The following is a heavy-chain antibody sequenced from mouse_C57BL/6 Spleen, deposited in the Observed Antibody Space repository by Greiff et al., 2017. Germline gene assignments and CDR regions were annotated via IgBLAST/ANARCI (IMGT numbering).Heavy chain of an antibody. CDR2: IYPGSGST. J-gene: IGHJ2*01. Sequence: QVQLQQPGAELVKPGASVKMSCKASGYTFTSYWITWVKQRPGQGLEWIGDIYPGSGSTNYNEKFKSKATLTVDTSTSTAYMQLSSLTSEDSAVYYCARSVGLLRYFDYWGQGTTLTVSS. CDR1: GYTFTSYW. V-gene: IGHV1-55*01. CDR3: ARSVGLLRYFDY. D-gene: IGHD2-3*01.